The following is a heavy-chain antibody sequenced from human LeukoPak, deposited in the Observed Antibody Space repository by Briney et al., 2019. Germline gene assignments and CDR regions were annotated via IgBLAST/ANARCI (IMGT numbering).Heavy chain of an antibody. D-gene: IGHD6-19*01. CDR3: ARDQANVDSRDWYLVGNALDI. J-gene: IGHJ3*02. V-gene: IGHV4-34*01. CDR2: INHSGST. Sequence: SETLSLTCAVYGGSFSGYYWSWIRQPPGKGLEWIGEINHSGSTNYNPSLKSRVTISADTSKNQFSLKLSSVTAADTAVYYCARDQANVDSRDWYLVGNALDIWGQGTTVTVSS. CDR1: GGSFSGYY.